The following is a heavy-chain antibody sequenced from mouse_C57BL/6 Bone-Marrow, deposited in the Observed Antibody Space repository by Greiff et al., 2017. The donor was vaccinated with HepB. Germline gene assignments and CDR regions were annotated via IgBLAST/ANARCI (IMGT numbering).Heavy chain of an antibody. V-gene: IGHV5-12*01. CDR1: GFTFSDYY. CDR2: ISNGGGST. J-gene: IGHJ2*01. Sequence: EVQVVESGGGLVQPGGSLKLSCAASGFTFSDYYMYWVRQTPEKRLEWVAYISNGGGSTYYPDTVKGRFTISRENAKNTLYLQMSRLKSEDTAMYYCARQGIYYYGSSYVDYFDYWGQGTTLTVSS. D-gene: IGHD1-1*01. CDR3: ARQGIYYYGSSYVDYFDY.